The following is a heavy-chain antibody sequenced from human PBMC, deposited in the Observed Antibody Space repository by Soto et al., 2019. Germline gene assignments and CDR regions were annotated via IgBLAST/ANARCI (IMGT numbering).Heavy chain of an antibody. CDR2: VYPGDSDI. D-gene: IGHD1-26*01. V-gene: IGHV5-51*01. Sequence: EVQLVQSGAEMKKPGESLKISCKGSGYIFGNYWIGWVRQMPGKGLEWMGIVYPGDSDIRYSPSFQGQVTISADKSVTTAYLQWRSLTASDTAIYYCARVGLLGASRNWYFDLWGRGTLVSVSS. CDR3: ARVGLLGASRNWYFDL. CDR1: GYIFGNYW. J-gene: IGHJ2*01.